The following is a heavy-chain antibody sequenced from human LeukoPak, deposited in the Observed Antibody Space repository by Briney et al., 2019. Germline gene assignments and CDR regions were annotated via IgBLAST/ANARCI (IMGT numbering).Heavy chain of an antibody. Sequence: GGSLRLSCAASGFTFGSYGMSWVRQAPGKGLEWVSFITPNADRTSYADSVEGRFTISRDNPRNTLYMQMNSLRAEDTAVYYCVRSNWHFDLWGQGTPVTVSS. D-gene: IGHD7-27*01. CDR3: VRSNWHFDL. CDR2: ITPNADRT. V-gene: IGHV3-23*01. CDR1: GFTFGSYG. J-gene: IGHJ4*02.